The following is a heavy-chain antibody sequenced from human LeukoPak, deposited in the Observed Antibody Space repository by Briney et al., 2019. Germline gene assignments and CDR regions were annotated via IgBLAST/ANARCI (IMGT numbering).Heavy chain of an antibody. J-gene: IGHJ3*02. CDR3: ARDRYSGSLGAFDI. CDR1: GGTFSSYA. D-gene: IGHD1-26*01. V-gene: IGHV1-69*05. Sequence: SVKVSCKASGGTFSSYAISWVRQAPGQGLEWMGRIIPIFGTANYAQKFQGRVTITTDESTSTAYMELSSLRSEDTAVYYCARDRYSGSLGAFDILGQGKMVTVSS. CDR2: IIPIFGTA.